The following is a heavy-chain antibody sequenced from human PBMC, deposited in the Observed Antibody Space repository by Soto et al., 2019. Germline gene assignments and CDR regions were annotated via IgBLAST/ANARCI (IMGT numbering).Heavy chain of an antibody. V-gene: IGHV3-73*01. D-gene: IGHD6-19*01. J-gene: IGHJ6*03. CDR1: GFTFSGSA. CDR3: TRLSSGPNPYYYYYMDV. Sequence: EVQLVESGGGLVQPGGSLKLSCAASGFTFSGSAMHWVRQASGKGLEWVGRIRSKANSYATAYAASVKGRFTISRDDSKNTAYLQMNSLKTEDTAVYYYTRLSSGPNPYYYYYMDVWGKGTTVTVSS. CDR2: IRSKANSYAT.